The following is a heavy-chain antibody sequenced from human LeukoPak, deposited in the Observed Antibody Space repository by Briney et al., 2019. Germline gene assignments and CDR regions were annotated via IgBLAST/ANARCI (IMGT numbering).Heavy chain of an antibody. D-gene: IGHD5-12*01. CDR3: AKTPLVIVATTTTFDY. V-gene: IGHV3-23*01. J-gene: IGHJ4*02. CDR1: GFTFRNYG. CDR2: ISGSGGST. Sequence: GGSLRLSCAASGFTFRNYGMNWVRQAPGKGLEWVSAISGSGGSTYYADSVKGRFTISRDNSKNTLYLQMNSLRAEDTAVYYCAKTPLVIVATTTTFDYWGQGTLVTVSS.